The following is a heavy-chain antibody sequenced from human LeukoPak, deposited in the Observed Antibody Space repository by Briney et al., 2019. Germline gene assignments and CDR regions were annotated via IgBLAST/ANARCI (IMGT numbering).Heavy chain of an antibody. Sequence: GGSLRLSCVASGFTFSSYNMNWVRQAPGKGLEWVGLIKGKTDGGTTDYAAPVKGRFIISRDDSKNTLYLQMDSLQTEDTAVYYCTTHYPDSGSYNYWGQGTLVTVSS. J-gene: IGHJ4*02. CDR2: IKGKTDGGTT. CDR3: TTHYPDSGSYNY. CDR1: GFTFSSYN. V-gene: IGHV3-15*01. D-gene: IGHD1-26*01.